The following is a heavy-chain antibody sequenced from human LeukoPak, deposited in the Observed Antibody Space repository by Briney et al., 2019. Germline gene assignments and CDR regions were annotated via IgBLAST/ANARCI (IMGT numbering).Heavy chain of an antibody. CDR3: ARDYSIRVAASSYGMDV. V-gene: IGHV4-61*01. CDR1: GGSVSSDNSY. J-gene: IGHJ6*02. Sequence: SETLSLTCTVSGGSVSSDNSYWSWIRQPPGKGLQWIGYVYYTGSTHYNPSLESRVAMSADTSENQFSLRLSSVTAADTAVYYCARDYSIRVAASSYGMDVWGQGTTVTVSS. D-gene: IGHD6-19*01. CDR2: VYYTGST.